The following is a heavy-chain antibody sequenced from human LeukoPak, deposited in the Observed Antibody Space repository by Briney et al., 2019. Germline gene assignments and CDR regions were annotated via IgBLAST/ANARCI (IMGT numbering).Heavy chain of an antibody. Sequence: SQTLSLTCAISGDSVSTASNAWYWIRQSPSRGLEWLGRTYYNSKWYTDYAVSVSGRTTINPDTSRNQLSLQLNSVTPEDTAVYYCSRSAVAGTFDPWGQGTLVTVSS. CDR1: GDSVSTASNA. V-gene: IGHV6-1*01. CDR3: SRSAVAGTFDP. CDR2: TYYNSKWYT. J-gene: IGHJ5*02. D-gene: IGHD6-19*01.